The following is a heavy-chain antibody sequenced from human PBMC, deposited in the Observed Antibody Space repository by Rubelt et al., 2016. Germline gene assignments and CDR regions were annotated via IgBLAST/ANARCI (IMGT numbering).Heavy chain of an antibody. CDR2: VHYDGTT. CDR3: ARHGRAAARYYV. J-gene: IGHJ6*02. D-gene: IGHD6-13*01. CDR1: GGSISGSNYR. Sequence: QLQLQESGPGLVKPSETLSLTCTLSGGSISGSNYRWGWIRQPPGKGLEWIGNVHYDGTTDYTPSLKSRVTISLDTTTSHFSLKHSSLTAADTAVYYCARHGRAAARYYVWGQGTTVTVSS. V-gene: IGHV4-39*01.